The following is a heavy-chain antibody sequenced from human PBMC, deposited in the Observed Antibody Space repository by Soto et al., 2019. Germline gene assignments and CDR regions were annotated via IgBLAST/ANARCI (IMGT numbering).Heavy chain of an antibody. D-gene: IGHD5-12*01. CDR2: IYHSGRT. CDR3: AAGGGLPRYY. V-gene: IGHV4-30-2*01. CDR1: GGSINSGGYS. J-gene: IGHJ4*02. Sequence: QLQLQESGSGLVKPSQTLSLTCAVSGGSINSGGYSWSWIRQPPGKGLEWIGYIYHSGRTYYNPSLKSRVTTSVDRSKNQFSPKLSSVTAADTAVYYCAAGGGLPRYYWGQGTLVTVSS.